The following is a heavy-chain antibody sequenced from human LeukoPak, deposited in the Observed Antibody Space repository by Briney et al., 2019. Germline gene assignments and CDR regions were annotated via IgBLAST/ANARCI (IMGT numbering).Heavy chain of an antibody. D-gene: IGHD2-2*01. CDR3: ARVQGYCSSTSCSLWDY. J-gene: IGHJ4*02. CDR1: GFTFSDYY. V-gene: IGHV3-11*06. CDR2: ISSSSSYT. Sequence: PGGSLRLSCAASGFTFSDYYMSWIRPAPGKGLEWVSYISSSSSYTNYADSVKGRFTISRDNAKNSLYLQMNSLRAEDTAVYYCARVQGYCSSTSCSLWDYWGQGTLVTVSS.